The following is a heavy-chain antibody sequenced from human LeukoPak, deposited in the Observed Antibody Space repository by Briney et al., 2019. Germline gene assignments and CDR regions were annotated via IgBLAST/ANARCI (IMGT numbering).Heavy chain of an antibody. CDR3: ASGYSSGWYRFDY. V-gene: IGHV1-8*01. CDR2: MSPNSGDT. Sequence: ASVKVSCKASGYTFTSHDINWVRQATGQGLEWMGWMSPNSGDTGYAQKFQGRVTITADESASTAYMELSSLRSEDTAVYYCASGYSSGWYRFDYWGQGTLVTVSS. CDR1: GYTFTSHD. D-gene: IGHD6-19*01. J-gene: IGHJ4*02.